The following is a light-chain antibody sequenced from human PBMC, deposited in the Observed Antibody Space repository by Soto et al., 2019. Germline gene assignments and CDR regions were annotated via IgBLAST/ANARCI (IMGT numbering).Light chain of an antibody. V-gene: IGLV2-14*01. CDR3: SSYTSRSTVL. Sequence: QPVLTQPASVSGSPGQSITISCTGTSSDVGGYNYVSWYQQHPGKAPKLMIYEVSNRPSGVSNRFSGSKSGNTASLTISGLQAEDEADYYCSSYTSRSTVLFGGGTKLTVL. CDR2: EVS. CDR1: SSDVGGYNY. J-gene: IGLJ2*01.